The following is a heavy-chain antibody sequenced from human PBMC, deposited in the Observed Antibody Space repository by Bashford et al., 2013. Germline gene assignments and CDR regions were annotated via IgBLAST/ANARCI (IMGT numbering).Heavy chain of an antibody. V-gene: IGHV3-21*01. D-gene: IGHD1-20*01. CDR2: ITGSSVYI. Sequence: VRQAPGKGLEWVSSITGSSVYIYHADSVKGRFTISRDNAKNSLYLQMNSLRAEDTAVYYCARDTPLTGTTDYWGQGTLVTVSS. J-gene: IGHJ4*02. CDR3: ARDTPLTGTTDY.